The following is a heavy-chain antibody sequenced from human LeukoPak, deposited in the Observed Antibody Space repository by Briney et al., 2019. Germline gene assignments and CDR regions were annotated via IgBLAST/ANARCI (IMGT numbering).Heavy chain of an antibody. Sequence: SVKVSCKASGGTFSSYAISWVRQAPGQGLEWMGGTIPIFGTANYAQKFQGRVTITADESTSTAYMELSSLRSEDTAVYYCARQPIAVAGNFDYWGQGTLVTVSS. D-gene: IGHD6-19*01. CDR1: GGTFSSYA. J-gene: IGHJ4*02. CDR2: TIPIFGTA. V-gene: IGHV1-69*13. CDR3: ARQPIAVAGNFDY.